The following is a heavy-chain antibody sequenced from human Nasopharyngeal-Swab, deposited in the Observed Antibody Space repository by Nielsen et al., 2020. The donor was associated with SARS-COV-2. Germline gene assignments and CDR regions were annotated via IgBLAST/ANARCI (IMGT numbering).Heavy chain of an antibody. Sequence: ASVKVSCKSSGYAFNDYTMQWVRQAPGQGLEWLGWINPDNGDTKYSQKFQGRVAITGDTSASTAYLELSGLTSEDTAVYYCARDIMITFGGVITDLLAYWGQGTLASVSS. D-gene: IGHD3-16*02. V-gene: IGHV1-3*01. CDR3: ARDIMITFGGVITDLLAY. J-gene: IGHJ4*02. CDR1: GYAFNDYT. CDR2: INPDNGDT.